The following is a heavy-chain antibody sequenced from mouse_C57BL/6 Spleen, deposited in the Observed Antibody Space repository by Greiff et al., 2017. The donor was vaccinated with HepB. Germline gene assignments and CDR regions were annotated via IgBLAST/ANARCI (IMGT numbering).Heavy chain of an antibody. D-gene: IGHD1-1*01. CDR1: GYSITSGYY. Sequence: EVQLQESGPGLVKPSQSLSLTCSVTGYSITSGYYWNWIRQFPGNKLEWMGYISYDGSNNYNPSLKNRISITRDTSKNQFFLKLNSVTTEDTATYYCAREDYGSSPGGFAYWGQGTLVTVSA. CDR2: ISYDGSN. CDR3: AREDYGSSPGGFAY. V-gene: IGHV3-6*01. J-gene: IGHJ3*01.